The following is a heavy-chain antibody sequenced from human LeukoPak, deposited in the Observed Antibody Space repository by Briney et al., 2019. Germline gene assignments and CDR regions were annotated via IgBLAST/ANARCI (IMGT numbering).Heavy chain of an antibody. Sequence: GGSLRLSCAASGFTFSSYAMSWVRQAPGKGLEWVSAISGSGGSTYYADSVKGRFTISRDNSKNTLYLQMSSLRAEDTAVYYCAKFHSGSYGYFDYWGQGTLVTVSS. CDR1: GFTFSSYA. V-gene: IGHV3-23*01. CDR2: ISGSGGST. CDR3: AKFHSGSYGYFDY. J-gene: IGHJ4*02. D-gene: IGHD1-26*01.